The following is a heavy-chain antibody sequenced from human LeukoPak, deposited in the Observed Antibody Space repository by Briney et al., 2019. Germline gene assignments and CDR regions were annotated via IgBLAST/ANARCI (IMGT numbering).Heavy chain of an antibody. J-gene: IGHJ5*02. CDR2: ISSSSSYI. CDR3: ARDYCSGGSCYSGFDP. V-gene: IGHV3-21*01. D-gene: IGHD2-15*01. Sequence: PGGSLRLSCAASGFTFSSYSMNWVRQAPGKGLEWVSSISSSSSYIYYADSVNGRFTISRDNAKNSLYLQMNSLRAEDTAVYYCARDYCSGGSCYSGFDPWGQGTLVTVSS. CDR1: GFTFSSYS.